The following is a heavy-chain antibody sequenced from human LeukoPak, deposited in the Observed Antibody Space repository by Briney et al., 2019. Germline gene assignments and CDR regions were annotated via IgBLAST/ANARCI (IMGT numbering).Heavy chain of an antibody. CDR3: ARDGESRYNWNYDNWFDP. V-gene: IGHV1-2*02. CDR2: INPNSGGT. J-gene: IGHJ5*02. CDR1: GYTFTGYY. D-gene: IGHD1-7*01. Sequence: GASVKVSCKASGYTFTGYYMHWVRQAPGQGLEWMGWINPNSGGTNYAQKFQGRVTMTRDTSISTAYMELSRLRSDDTAVYYCARDGESRYNWNYDNWFDPWGQGTLVTVSS.